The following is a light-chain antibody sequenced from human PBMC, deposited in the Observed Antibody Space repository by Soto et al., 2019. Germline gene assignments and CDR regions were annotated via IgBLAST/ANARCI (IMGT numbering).Light chain of an antibody. CDR1: QSVSSY. CDR2: DAS. J-gene: IGKJ1*01. Sequence: EIVMTQSPATLSVSPGERVTLSCRASQSVSSYLAWYQQKPGQAPRLLIYDASSRATGIPVRFSGSGSGTEFTLTISSVQSEDFGVYYCQQNKDWPGTFGQGTKVEIK. V-gene: IGKV3-15*01. CDR3: QQNKDWPGT.